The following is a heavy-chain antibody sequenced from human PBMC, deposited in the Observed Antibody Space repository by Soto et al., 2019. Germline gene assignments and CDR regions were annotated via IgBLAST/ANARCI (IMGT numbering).Heavy chain of an antibody. CDR2: ISGTGGST. V-gene: IGHV3-23*01. J-gene: IGHJ4*02. CDR1: GFSFSNYA. D-gene: IGHD3-9*01. Sequence: PGGSLRLSCAASGFSFSNYAMSWVRQAPGKGLEWVSGISGTGGSTYYATSVKGRFTISRDNSKKTLYLQMNSLRAEDTAVYYCAKAEDKFYDILTGYYLLNYWGQGTLVTVSS. CDR3: AKAEDKFYDILTGYYLLNY.